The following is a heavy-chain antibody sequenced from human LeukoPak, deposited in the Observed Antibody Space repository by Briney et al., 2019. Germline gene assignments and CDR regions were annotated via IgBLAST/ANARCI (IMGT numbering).Heavy chain of an antibody. CDR2: IIPIFGTA. D-gene: IGHD2-2*01. J-gene: IGHJ3*02. Sequence: ASVKVSCKASGGTFISYAISWVRQAPGQGLEWMGGIIPIFGTANCAQKFQGRVTITADESTSTAYMELSSLRSEDTAVYYCARIRYCSSTSCYWGAFDIWGQGTMVTVSS. CDR3: ARIRYCSSTSCYWGAFDI. V-gene: IGHV1-69*13. CDR1: GGTFISYA.